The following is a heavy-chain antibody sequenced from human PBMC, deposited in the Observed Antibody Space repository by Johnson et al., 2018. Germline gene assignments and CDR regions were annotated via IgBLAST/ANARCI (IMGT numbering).Heavy chain of an antibody. D-gene: IGHD3-10*01. CDR1: GFTFTSSA. CDR3: AGGRGITINPDGMDV. J-gene: IGHJ6*02. Sequence: QLVETGPEVKKPGTSVKVSCKASGFTFTSSAVQWVRQARGQRLEWIGWIVVGSGNTNYAQKFQERVTITRDMSTSTAYMELSSLRSEDRAVYYCAGGRGITINPDGMDVWGQGTTVTVSS. V-gene: IGHV1-58*01. CDR2: IVVGSGNT.